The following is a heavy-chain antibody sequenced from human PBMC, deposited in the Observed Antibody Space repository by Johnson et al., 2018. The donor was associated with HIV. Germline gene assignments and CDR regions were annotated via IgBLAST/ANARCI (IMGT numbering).Heavy chain of an antibody. Sequence: MLLVESGGGLVQPGGSLRLSCAASGFTFSSYWMSWVRQAPGKGLEWVANIKQDGSEKYYLGSVKGRFTISRDNAKNSLYLQMNSLRAEDTAVYYCARDVRWLSFCLPSLGPASSVLELGDNVRGLLGLRWAMWG. CDR2: IKQDGSEK. J-gene: IGHJ1*01. CDR3: ARDVRWLSFCLPSLGPASSVLELGDNVRGLLGLRWAM. D-gene: IGHD3-10*02. CDR1: GFTFSSYW. V-gene: IGHV3-7*01.